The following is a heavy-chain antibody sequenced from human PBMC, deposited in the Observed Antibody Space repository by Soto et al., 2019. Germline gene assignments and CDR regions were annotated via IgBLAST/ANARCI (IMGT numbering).Heavy chain of an antibody. CDR3: AKDRAWQSGRYYYGMDG. V-gene: IGHV3-30*18. CDR2: ISYDGSSQ. D-gene: IGHD3-10*01. Sequence: QVQLVESGGGDVQPGRSLRLSCAASGFTFSKYGMHWVRQVPGKGLEWVAAISYDGSSQHFADSVKGRFTISRDNSGNTLYPHMNSLTTEDTALYYCAKDRAWQSGRYYYGMDGWGQGTTVTVSS. J-gene: IGHJ6*02. CDR1: GFTFSKYG.